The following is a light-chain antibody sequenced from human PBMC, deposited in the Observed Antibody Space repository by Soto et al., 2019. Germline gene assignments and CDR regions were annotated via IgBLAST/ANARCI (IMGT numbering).Light chain of an antibody. V-gene: IGLV2-14*03. CDR2: DVS. J-gene: IGLJ1*01. CDR3: SSYTSSSTDV. CDR1: SSDVGGYNY. Sequence: SALTQPASVSGAPGQSIAISCTGTSSDVGGYNYVSWYQHHPGKAPKLMVYDVSNRPSGVSNRFSGSKSGNTAALTNSGLQAEDEADYYCSSYTSSSTDVVGTGTKVTVL.